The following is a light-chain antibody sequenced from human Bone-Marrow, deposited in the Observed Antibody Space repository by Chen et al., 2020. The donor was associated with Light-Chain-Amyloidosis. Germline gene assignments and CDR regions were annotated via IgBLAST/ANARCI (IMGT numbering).Light chain of an antibody. J-gene: IGKJ4*01. V-gene: IGKV3-20*01. CDR2: GSS. CDR3: QQYGTSPLT. Sequence: IVLTQSPGILSLSPGEGANLSCRASQTISSNYLTWYQQKFGQAPRLLIYGSSSRATGIPDRFTDSGSGTDFTLTINRLEPEDFAMYYCQQYGTSPLTFGGGTKVEIQ. CDR1: QTISSNY.